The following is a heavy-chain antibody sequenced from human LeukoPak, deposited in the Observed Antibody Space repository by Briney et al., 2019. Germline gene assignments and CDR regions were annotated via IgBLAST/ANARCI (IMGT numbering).Heavy chain of an antibody. Sequence: PSETLSLTCAVYGGSFSGYYWSWIRQPPGKGLEWIGEINHSGSTNYNPSLKSRVTISVDTSKNQFSLKLSSLTAADTAVYYCARKWSAGPYRRIWFDPWGQGTLVTVSS. CDR3: ARKWSAGPYRRIWFDP. V-gene: IGHV4-34*01. D-gene: IGHD3-3*01. CDR1: GGSFSGYY. CDR2: INHSGST. J-gene: IGHJ5*02.